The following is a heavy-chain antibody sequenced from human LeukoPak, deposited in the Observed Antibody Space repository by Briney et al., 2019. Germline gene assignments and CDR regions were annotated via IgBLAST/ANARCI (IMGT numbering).Heavy chain of an antibody. D-gene: IGHD2-21*02. CDR1: GFTFSSYG. CDR3: ARGVVVVTAARWVNWFDP. J-gene: IGHJ5*02. V-gene: IGHV3-33*01. Sequence: GGSLRLSCAASGFTFSSYGMHWVRQAPGKGLEWVAVIWYDGSNKYYAGSVKGRFTISRDNSKNTLYLQMNSLRAEDTAVYYCARGVVVVTAARWVNWFDPWGQGTLVTVSS. CDR2: IWYDGSNK.